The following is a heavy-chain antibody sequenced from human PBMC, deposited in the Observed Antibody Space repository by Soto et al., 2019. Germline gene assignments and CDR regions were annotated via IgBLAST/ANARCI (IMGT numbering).Heavy chain of an antibody. J-gene: IGHJ3*02. CDR1: GFTFSSYA. D-gene: IGHD6-25*01. CDR2: ISGSGGST. V-gene: IGHV3-23*01. Sequence: EVQLLESGGGLVQPGGSLRLSCAASGFTFSSYAMSWVRQAPGKGLEWVSAISGSGGSTYYADSVKGRFTISRDNSKNTLYLQMNSLRAEDTAAYYCARPGGPSGMSFDAFDIWGQGTMVTVSS. CDR3: ARPGGPSGMSFDAFDI.